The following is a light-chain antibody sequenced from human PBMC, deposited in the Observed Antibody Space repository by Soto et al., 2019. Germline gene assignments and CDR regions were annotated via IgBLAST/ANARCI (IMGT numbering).Light chain of an antibody. CDR1: QYINTF. Sequence: DIQVTQSPSSLSASVGDRVTITCRASQYINTFLNWYQQKPRKAPKLLIYGASTLQSGAPSRFSGSGSGTDFTLTISSLQPEDFATYYCQQSYTTPLTFGGGTKVEIK. CDR3: QQSYTTPLT. CDR2: GAS. V-gene: IGKV1-39*01. J-gene: IGKJ4*01.